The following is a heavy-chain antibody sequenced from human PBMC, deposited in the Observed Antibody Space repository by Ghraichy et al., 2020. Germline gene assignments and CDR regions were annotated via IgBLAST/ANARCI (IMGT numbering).Heavy chain of an antibody. CDR3: AREHHLLIPIAMRGPFDP. CDR1: GVSISSGGYY. Sequence: SQTLSLTCSVTGVSISSGGYYWTWIRQHPGQGLEWIGYISNSGTTFYSPSLKSRLSISRDTSKNQFSLKLSSVTAADTAVYYCAREHHLLIPIAMRGPFDPWGQGTLVTVSS. J-gene: IGHJ5*02. CDR2: ISNSGTT. D-gene: IGHD2-8*01. V-gene: IGHV4-31*03.